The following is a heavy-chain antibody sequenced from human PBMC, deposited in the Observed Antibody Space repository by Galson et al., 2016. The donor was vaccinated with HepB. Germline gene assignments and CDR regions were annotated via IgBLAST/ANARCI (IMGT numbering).Heavy chain of an antibody. D-gene: IGHD3-10*01. CDR3: ARAPRAYYGPGSSTYYFDL. V-gene: IGHV3-7*01. CDR2: IKREGSEK. Sequence: SLRLSCAASGFMFSTYWMSWVRQAPGKGLEWVANIKREGSEKDYVDSVKGRFTISRDDAKSALYLQMKSLRGEETAVYYCARAPRAYYGPGSSTYYFDLWGQGTLVTVSS. J-gene: IGHJ4*02. CDR1: GFMFSTYW.